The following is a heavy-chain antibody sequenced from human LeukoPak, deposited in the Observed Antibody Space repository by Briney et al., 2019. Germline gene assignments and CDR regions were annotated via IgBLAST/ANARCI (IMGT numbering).Heavy chain of an antibody. Sequence: PGGSLRLSCAASGFTVSSNYMSWVRQAPGKGLEWVSVIYSGGSTYYADSVKGRFTISRHNSMNTLYLQMNSLRAEDTAVYYCARAYCSGGSCYPYYFDYWGQGTLVTVSS. V-gene: IGHV3-53*04. CDR3: ARAYCSGGSCYPYYFDY. CDR1: GFTVSSNY. J-gene: IGHJ4*02. CDR2: IYSGGST. D-gene: IGHD2-15*01.